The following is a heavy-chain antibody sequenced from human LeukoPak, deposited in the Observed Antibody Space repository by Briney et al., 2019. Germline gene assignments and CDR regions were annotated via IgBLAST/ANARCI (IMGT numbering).Heavy chain of an antibody. CDR3: ARGVIIRGRLDP. CDR2: IKGDGGEK. Sequence: GGSLRLSCAASGFIFRNYCMSWVRQAPGKGLEWVANIKGDGGEKYYVESVKGRFTISRDNSKNSLYLQMSSLRAEDTAVYYCARGVIIRGRLDPWGQGTLVTVSS. V-gene: IGHV3-7*01. CDR1: GFIFRNYC. J-gene: IGHJ5*02. D-gene: IGHD3-16*02.